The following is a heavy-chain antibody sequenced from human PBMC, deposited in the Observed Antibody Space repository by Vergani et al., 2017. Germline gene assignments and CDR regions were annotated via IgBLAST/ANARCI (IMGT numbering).Heavy chain of an antibody. D-gene: IGHD6-13*01. J-gene: IGHJ5*02. CDR2: LSTTGGA. CDR1: GGSITSSSYY. V-gene: IGHV4-61*05. CDR3: AGDTHSWQRADR. Sequence: QLHLQESGPGLVKPSETLSPTCTVSGGSITSSSYYWGWIRQAPGKGLEWIGSLSTTGGATHASHNPSLKSRVSISVETSKSQFSLRLTSVTGSDSAIYYCAGDTHSWQRADRWGQGLLVSVSS.